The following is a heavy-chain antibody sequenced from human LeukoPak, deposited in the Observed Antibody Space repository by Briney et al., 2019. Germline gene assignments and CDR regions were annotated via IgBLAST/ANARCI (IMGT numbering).Heavy chain of an antibody. D-gene: IGHD4-11*01. Sequence: PGGSLRLSCAASGFTFSTDRMNWVRQAPGKGRKWVSYISSSSSTIYYADSVKGRFTISRDNAKNSLYLQMNSLRDEDTAVYYCARESNSLDYWGQGTLVTVSS. CDR2: ISSSSSTI. CDR3: ARESNSLDY. J-gene: IGHJ4*02. CDR1: GFTFSTDR. V-gene: IGHV3-48*02.